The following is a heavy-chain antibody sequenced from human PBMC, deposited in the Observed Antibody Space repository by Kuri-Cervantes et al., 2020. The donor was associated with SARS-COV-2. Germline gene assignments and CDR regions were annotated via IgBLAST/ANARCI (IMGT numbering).Heavy chain of an antibody. CDR3: ASRRGFLAYNDAFDI. Sequence: ASVKVSCKASGYTFTDYYIHWVRQAPGQGLEWMGWINPNGGGTNYAQKFQGRVTMTRGTSITTAYMELSSLRSEDTAVYYCASRRGFLAYNDAFDIWGQGTMVTVSS. CDR1: GYTFTDYY. D-gene: IGHD3-3*01. V-gene: IGHV1-2*02. CDR2: INPNGGGT. J-gene: IGHJ3*02.